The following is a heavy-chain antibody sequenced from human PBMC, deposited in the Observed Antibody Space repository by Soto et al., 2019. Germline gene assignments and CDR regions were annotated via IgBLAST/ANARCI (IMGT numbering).Heavy chain of an antibody. CDR3: ARLIYDSRLNYLYFDS. V-gene: IGHV4-39*07. J-gene: IGHJ4*02. Sequence: SETLSLTCTVSGGSISSGGYYWSWIRQHPGKELEWIGEVYRDGSANYHPSLERRVTISVDTSKNQFSLRLSSVTAADTAIYYCARLIYDSRLNYLYFDSWGQGMLVTVS. CDR2: VYRDGSA. CDR1: GGSISSGGYY. D-gene: IGHD3-22*01.